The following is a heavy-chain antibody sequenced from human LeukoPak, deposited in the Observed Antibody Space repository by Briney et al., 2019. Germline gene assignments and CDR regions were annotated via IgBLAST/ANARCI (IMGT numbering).Heavy chain of an antibody. Sequence: GGSLRLSCAASGFTFSSYAMSWVRQAPGKGLEWVSTISGGGGGTYYADSVKGRFTVSRDNSKNTLHLQMNSLRAEDTAVYYCARTEMVVVIKYYFDSWGQGTLVTVSS. J-gene: IGHJ4*02. CDR1: GFTFSSYA. D-gene: IGHD3-22*01. CDR2: ISGGGGGT. V-gene: IGHV3-23*01. CDR3: ARTEMVVVIKYYFDS.